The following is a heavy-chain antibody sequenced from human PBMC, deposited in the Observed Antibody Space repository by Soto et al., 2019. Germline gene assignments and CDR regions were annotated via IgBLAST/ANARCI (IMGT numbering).Heavy chain of an antibody. D-gene: IGHD3-3*01. CDR1: GSTFAHQA. CDR3: ARAYYDFWSGYYSSYPWFDP. J-gene: IGHJ5*02. CDR2: VSGSGGDT. V-gene: IGHV3-23*01. Sequence: PGGSLRLSCAASGSTFAHQAMSWVRQAPGTGLEWVSAVSGSGGDTYYADSVKGRFTISRDNSKNTLYLQMNSLRAEDTAVYYCARAYYDFWSGYYSSYPWFDPWGQGTLVTVSS.